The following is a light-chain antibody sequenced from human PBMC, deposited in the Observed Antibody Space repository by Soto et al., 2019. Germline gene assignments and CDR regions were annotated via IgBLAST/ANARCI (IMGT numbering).Light chain of an antibody. CDR2: GAS. CDR1: QSVSSN. Sequence: ERVLIQAAAASLKKKGERATLSCRASQSVSSNLAWYQQKPGQAPKLLKYGASTRATGTPTRFIGRGSGTKFTLTISILLSADFAVYYCQPFNTCPPSFGPGPK. J-gene: IGKJ1*01. CDR3: QPFNTCPPS. V-gene: IGKV3-15*01.